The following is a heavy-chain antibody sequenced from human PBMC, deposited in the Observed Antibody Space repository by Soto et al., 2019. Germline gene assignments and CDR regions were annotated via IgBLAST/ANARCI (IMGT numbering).Heavy chain of an antibody. V-gene: IGHV3-30-3*01. CDR2: ISYDATNQ. CDR3: AREGVGPYDFWSGYYVH. Sequence: QVLLVESGGGVVQPGRSLRLSCTASGFIFSQYVMHWVRQAPGKGLEWVAIISYDATNQYYADSVRGRFTISRDNSNNTVYLQMNRLSAEDTAVYYCAREGVGPYDFWSGYYVHWGQGTLVTVSS. D-gene: IGHD3-3*01. CDR1: GFIFSQYV. J-gene: IGHJ4*02.